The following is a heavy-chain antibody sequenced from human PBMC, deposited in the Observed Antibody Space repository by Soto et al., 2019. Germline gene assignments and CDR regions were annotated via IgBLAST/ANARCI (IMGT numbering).Heavy chain of an antibody. CDR1: GGSISSGDYY. D-gene: IGHD1-26*01. CDR3: ARDKEWEPPDDAFDI. J-gene: IGHJ3*02. V-gene: IGHV4-30-4*01. Sequence: SETLSLTCTVSGGSISSGDYYWSWIRQPPGKGLEWIGYIYYSGSTYYNPSLKSRVTISVDTYKDQFSLKLSSVTAADTAVYSCARDKEWEPPDDAFDIWGQGTMITVSS. CDR2: IYYSGST.